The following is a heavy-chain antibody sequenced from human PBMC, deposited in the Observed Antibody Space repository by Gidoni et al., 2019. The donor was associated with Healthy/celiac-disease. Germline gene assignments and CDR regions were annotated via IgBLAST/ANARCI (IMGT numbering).Heavy chain of an antibody. D-gene: IGHD3-22*01. V-gene: IGHV5-51*01. CDR3: ARHQDPRNYYDTKNLAFDI. CDR2: IYPGDSDT. Sequence: GLEWMGIIYPGDSDTRYSPSFQGQVTISADKSISTAYLQWSSLKASDTAMYYCARHQDPRNYYDTKNLAFDIWGQGTMVTVSS. J-gene: IGHJ3*02.